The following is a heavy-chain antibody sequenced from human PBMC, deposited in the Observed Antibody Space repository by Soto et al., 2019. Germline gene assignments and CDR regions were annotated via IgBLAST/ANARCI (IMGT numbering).Heavy chain of an antibody. Sequence: QVQLVQSGAEVKKPGSSVQVSCKASGGTFSSYAISWVRQAPGQGLEWMGGIIPIFGTANYAQKCQGRVTITADESTSTAYMELSSLRSEDTAVYYCATAAVPFGGFDYWGQGTLVTVSS. D-gene: IGHD3-10*01. CDR1: GGTFSSYA. J-gene: IGHJ4*02. V-gene: IGHV1-69*01. CDR3: ATAAVPFGGFDY. CDR2: IIPIFGTA.